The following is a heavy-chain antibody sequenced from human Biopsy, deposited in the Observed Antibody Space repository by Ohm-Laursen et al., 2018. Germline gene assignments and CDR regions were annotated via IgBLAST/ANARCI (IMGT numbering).Heavy chain of an antibody. V-gene: IGHV5-51*01. J-gene: IGHJ4*02. Sequence: SLRISCKGSGYIFTTYWIAWVRQMPGKGLELMGVIYPGDSDTTYSPSFQGQVTISADKSTAYLQWSSLKASDTAMYYCARRDTKSLLRWGQGTLVTVSS. D-gene: IGHD5-12*01. CDR1: GYIFTTYW. CDR3: ARRDTKSLLR. CDR2: IYPGDSDT.